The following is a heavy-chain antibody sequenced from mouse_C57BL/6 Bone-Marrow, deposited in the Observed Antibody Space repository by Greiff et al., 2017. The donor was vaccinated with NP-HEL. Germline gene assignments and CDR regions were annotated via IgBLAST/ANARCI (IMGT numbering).Heavy chain of an antibody. CDR2: ISSGGSYT. CDR3: AGRGITTVVRYYAMDY. CDR1: GFTFSSYG. D-gene: IGHD1-1*01. V-gene: IGHV5-6*02. Sequence: EVKLVESGGDLVKPGGSLKLSCAASGFTFSSYGMSWVRQTPDKRLEWVATISSGGSYTYYPDSVKGRFTISRDNAKNTLYLQMSSLKSEDTAMYYCAGRGITTVVRYYAMDYWGQGTSVTVSS. J-gene: IGHJ4*01.